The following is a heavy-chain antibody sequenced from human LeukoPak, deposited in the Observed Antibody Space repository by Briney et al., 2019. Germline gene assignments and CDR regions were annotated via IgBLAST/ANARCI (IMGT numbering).Heavy chain of an antibody. Sequence: SETLSLTCNVSGASIYGTTYFWGWIRQPPGKGLEWIGTIHYRGNAYYNPSLESRVTISVDTSKNQFSLKLNSVTAADTAVYYCARLLRAAYPPPDYWGQGTLVTVS. CDR3: ARLLRAAYPPPDY. D-gene: IGHD2-15*01. V-gene: IGHV4-39*01. J-gene: IGHJ4*02. CDR1: GASIYGTTYF. CDR2: IHYRGNA.